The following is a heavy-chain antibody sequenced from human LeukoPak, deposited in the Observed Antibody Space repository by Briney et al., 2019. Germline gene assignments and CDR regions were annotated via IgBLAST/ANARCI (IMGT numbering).Heavy chain of an antibody. CDR3: AKRSLAAAGTPAPFFDY. CDR2: ISGGGGST. V-gene: IGHV3-23*01. Sequence: GGSLRLSCAASGVTFSNYAMSWVRQAPGKGLEWVSPISGGGGSTYYADSVKGRFTISRDNSKNTLYLQMNSLRADDTAVYYCAKRSLAAAGTPAPFFDYWGQGTLVTVSS. CDR1: GVTFSNYA. J-gene: IGHJ4*02. D-gene: IGHD6-13*01.